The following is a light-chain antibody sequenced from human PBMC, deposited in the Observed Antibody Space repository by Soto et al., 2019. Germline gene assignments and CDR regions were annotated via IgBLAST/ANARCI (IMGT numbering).Light chain of an antibody. V-gene: IGLV2-14*01. J-gene: IGLJ2*01. CDR1: STDIGNYDF. CDR3: SSYTTTSAFLL. CDR2: EVS. Sequence: QSVLTQPASVSGSPGQSITISCTGTSTDIGNYDFVSWYQQHPGTAPKVMIFEVSNRPSGVSNRFSGSKSGNTASLTISGLQAEDEAYYYCSSYTTTSAFLLFGGGTQLTVL.